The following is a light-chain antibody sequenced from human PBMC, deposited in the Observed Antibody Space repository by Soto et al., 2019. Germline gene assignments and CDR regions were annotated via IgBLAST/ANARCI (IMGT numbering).Light chain of an antibody. CDR3: SSYTISSTLGVV. Sequence: HSALTQPASVSGSPGQSITISCTGTSSDVGGYNYVSWYQQHPGKAPKLMIYEVSNRPSGVSNRFSGSKSGNTASLTISGLQAEDEAYYYCSSYTISSTLGVVFGGGTKLTVL. V-gene: IGLV2-14*01. CDR1: SSDVGGYNY. CDR2: EVS. J-gene: IGLJ2*01.